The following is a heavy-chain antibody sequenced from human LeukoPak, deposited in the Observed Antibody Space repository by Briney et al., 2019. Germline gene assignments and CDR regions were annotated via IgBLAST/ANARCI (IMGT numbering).Heavy chain of an antibody. D-gene: IGHD6-19*01. J-gene: IGHJ4*02. V-gene: IGHV1-69*04. Sequence: ASVKVSCKASGGTFSSYAISWVRQAPGQGLEWMGRIIPILGIANYAQKFQGRVTITADKSTSTAYMELSSLRSEDTAVYYCAKHIAVAGHYYFDYWGQGTLVTVSS. CDR1: GGTFSSYA. CDR2: IIPILGIA. CDR3: AKHIAVAGHYYFDY.